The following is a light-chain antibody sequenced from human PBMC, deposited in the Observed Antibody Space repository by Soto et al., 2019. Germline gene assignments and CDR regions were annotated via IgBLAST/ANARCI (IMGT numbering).Light chain of an antibody. V-gene: IGKV1-5*03. CDR3: QQYNSYPT. CDR2: KAS. J-gene: IGKJ1*01. Sequence: DIQMTQSPSTLSAFVGDRVIITCRASQSISSWLAWYQQKPGKAPKLLIYKASSLESGVPSRFTGSGSGTEFTLTINSLQPDDFAIYFCQQYNSYPTFGQGTKVDIK. CDR1: QSISSW.